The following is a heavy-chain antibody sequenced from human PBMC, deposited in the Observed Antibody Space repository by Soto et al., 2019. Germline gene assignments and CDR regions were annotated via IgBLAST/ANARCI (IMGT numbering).Heavy chain of an antibody. V-gene: IGHV5-51*01. J-gene: IGHJ6*02. CDR2: IYPGDSDT. Sequence: PGEALKISXKGSGYSFTSYWIGWVRRMPGKGLEWMGFIYPGDSDTRYSPSFQGQVTISADKSISTAYLQWSSLMASDTAMYYCARGVATPFYYGMDVWGQGTTVTVSS. D-gene: IGHD5-12*01. CDR1: GYSFTSYW. CDR3: ARGVATPFYYGMDV.